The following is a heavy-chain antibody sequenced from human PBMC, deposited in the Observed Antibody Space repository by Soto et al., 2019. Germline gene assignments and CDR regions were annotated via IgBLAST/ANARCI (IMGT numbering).Heavy chain of an antibody. CDR1: GFTFSSYC. D-gene: IGHD3-9*01. Sequence: GGSLRLSCAASGFTFSSYCMHWVRQAPGKGLEWVAVISYDGSNKYYADSVKGRFTISRDNSKNTLYLQMNSLRAEDTAVYYCAKDGDILTGLGAFDIWGQGTMVTVSS. CDR2: ISYDGSNK. CDR3: AKDGDILTGLGAFDI. J-gene: IGHJ3*02. V-gene: IGHV3-30*18.